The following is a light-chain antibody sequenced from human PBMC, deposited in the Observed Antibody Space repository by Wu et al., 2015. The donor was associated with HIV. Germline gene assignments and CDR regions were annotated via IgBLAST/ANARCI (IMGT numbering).Light chain of an antibody. CDR3: QQYNHGPPDS. CDR1: QSVSGN. Sequence: EIVLTQSPGTLSLSPGERATLSCRTSQSVSGNLAWYQQKTGQAPRLLVYSASLRAAGVPVRFSGSGSGTEFTLTISSLQSEDFAVYYCQQYNHGPPDSFGQGTKLEIK. J-gene: IGKJ2*03. V-gene: IGKV3-15*01. CDR2: SAS.